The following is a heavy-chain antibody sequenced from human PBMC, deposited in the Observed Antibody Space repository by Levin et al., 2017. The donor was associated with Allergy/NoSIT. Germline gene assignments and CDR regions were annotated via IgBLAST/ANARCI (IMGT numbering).Heavy chain of an antibody. CDR1: GGSFSGYY. Sequence: PSETLSLTCAVYGGSFSGYYWSWIRQPPGKGLEWIGEINHSGSTNYNPSLKSRVTISVDTSKNQFSLKLSSVTAADTAVYYCARKYSILWLARGRWFDPWGQGTLVTVSS. CDR2: INHSGST. D-gene: IGHD6-19*01. V-gene: IGHV4-34*01. J-gene: IGHJ5*02. CDR3: ARKYSILWLARGRWFDP.